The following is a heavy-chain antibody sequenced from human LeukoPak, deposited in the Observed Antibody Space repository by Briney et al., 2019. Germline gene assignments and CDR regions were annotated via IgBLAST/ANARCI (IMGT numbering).Heavy chain of an antibody. CDR2: IYSGGST. J-gene: IGHJ4*02. CDR3: ARGSSPLWFGDD. V-gene: IGHV3-53*01. Sequence: GGSLRLSCAASGFTVSSNYMSWVRQAPGKGLEWVSVIYSGGSTYYADSVKGRFTISRDNSKNTLYLQMNSLRAEDTAVYYCARGSSPLWFGDDWGQGTLVTVSS. D-gene: IGHD3-10*01. CDR1: GFTVSSNY.